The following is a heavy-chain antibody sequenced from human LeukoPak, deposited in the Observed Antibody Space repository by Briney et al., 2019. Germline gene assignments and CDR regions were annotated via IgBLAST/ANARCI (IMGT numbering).Heavy chain of an antibody. Sequence: GGSLRLSCAASGFTFTTYSMNWVRQAPGKGLEWVSAISGGGGTTYYAELVKGRFTISRDNSKNTLYLQMNSLRAEDTAVYYCAKFYDILTGYFDYWGQGTLVTVSS. CDR2: ISGGGGTT. CDR1: GFTFTTYS. J-gene: IGHJ4*02. CDR3: AKFYDILTGYFDY. V-gene: IGHV3-23*01. D-gene: IGHD3-9*01.